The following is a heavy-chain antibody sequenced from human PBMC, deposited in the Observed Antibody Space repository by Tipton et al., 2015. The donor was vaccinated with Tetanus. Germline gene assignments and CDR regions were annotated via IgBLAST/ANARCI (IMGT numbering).Heavy chain of an antibody. V-gene: IGHV4-30-2*01. J-gene: IGHJ5*02. CDR2: VYYSGDT. CDR1: GASISSAA. Sequence: TLSLTCDVSGASISSAAWTWIRQPSGKGLEWIGYVYYSGDTYYNPSLKSRVTISVDTSKNQFSLDLYSVTAADTAVYYCARDQGGGRVVRLNWFDPWGQGTLVTVSS. CDR3: ARDQGGGRVVRLNWFDP. D-gene: IGHD6-6*01.